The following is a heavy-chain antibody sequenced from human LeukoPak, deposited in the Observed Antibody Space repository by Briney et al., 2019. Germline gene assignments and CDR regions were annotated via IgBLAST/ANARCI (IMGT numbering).Heavy chain of an antibody. CDR1: GYSISSGYY. V-gene: IGHV4-38-2*01. CDR3: ARHTILGVVIHHLFDP. Sequence: PSETLSLTCAVSGYSISSGYYWGWIRQPPGKGLEWIGSIYHSGSTYYNPSLKSRVTISVDTSKNQFSLKLSSVPAAATALYSCARHTILGVVIHHLFDPLGPGNPGHRLL. CDR2: IYHSGST. D-gene: IGHD3-3*01. J-gene: IGHJ5*02.